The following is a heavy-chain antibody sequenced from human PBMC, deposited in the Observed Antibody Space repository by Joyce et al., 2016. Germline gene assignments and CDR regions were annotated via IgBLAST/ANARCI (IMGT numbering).Heavy chain of an antibody. CDR2: IDWDGDK. Sequence: QVTLRESGPALVKPTQNLTLTCTFSGFSLRTTGMCVSWIRQSSGKALEWLAVIDWDGDKYYSTSRKARLTISKDSSEDQVVLRMTNMDPVDTATYYCARIGDSGYDYWGQGMLVTVSS. CDR3: ARIGDSGYDY. J-gene: IGHJ1*01. CDR1: GFSLRTTGMC. D-gene: IGHD3-16*01. V-gene: IGHV2-70*13.